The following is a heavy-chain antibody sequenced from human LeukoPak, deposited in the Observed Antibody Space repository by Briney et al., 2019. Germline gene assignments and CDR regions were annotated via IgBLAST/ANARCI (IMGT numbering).Heavy chain of an antibody. V-gene: IGHV1-2*02. J-gene: IGHJ4*02. CDR3: ARGGYGDYDRFDY. CDR2: INPNSGGT. D-gene: IGHD4-17*01. CDR1: GYTFTGYY. Sequence: ASVTVSCKASGYTFTGYYMHWVRQAPGKGLEWMGWINPNSGGTNYAQKFQGRVTMTRDTSISAAYMELSRLRSDDTAVYYCARGGYGDYDRFDYWGQGTLVTVSS.